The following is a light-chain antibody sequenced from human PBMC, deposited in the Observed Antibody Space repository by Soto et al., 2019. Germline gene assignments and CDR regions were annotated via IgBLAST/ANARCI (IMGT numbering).Light chain of an antibody. CDR3: QQYGSSPPLT. CDR2: GAS. J-gene: IGKJ4*01. CDR1: QSVSSSY. Sequence: EIVLTQSPGTLSLSPGERATLSCRASQSVSSSYLAWYQQKPGQAPRLLIYGASSRATGIRDRFSVSGSGTDFTLTISRLEPEDFAVYYCQQYGSSPPLTFGGGTKVEIK. V-gene: IGKV3-20*01.